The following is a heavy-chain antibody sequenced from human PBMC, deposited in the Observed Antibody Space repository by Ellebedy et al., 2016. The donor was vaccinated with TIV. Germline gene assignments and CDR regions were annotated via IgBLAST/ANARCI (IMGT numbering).Heavy chain of an antibody. J-gene: IGHJ6*04. CDR3: ATEVHWLDV. CDR2: MNGSGSVI. D-gene: IGHD1-1*01. V-gene: IGHV3-11*01. CDR1: GFTFSDHY. Sequence: GESLKISCAASGFTFSDHYMSWIRQAPGKGLEWVSYMNGSGSVIYYADSVKGRFTISRDNAKSSLYLQMNSLRAEDTAVYYCATEVHWLDVWGKGTTVTVSS.